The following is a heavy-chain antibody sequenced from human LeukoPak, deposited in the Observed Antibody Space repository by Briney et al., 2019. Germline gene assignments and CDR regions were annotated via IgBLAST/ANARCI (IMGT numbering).Heavy chain of an antibody. J-gene: IGHJ4*02. D-gene: IGHD3-3*01. V-gene: IGHV4-4*02. CDR2: IYHSGST. CDR3: ARGNYDFWSGERYYFDY. CDR1: GGSISSSNW. Sequence: SGTLSLTCAVSGGSISSSNWWSWVRQPPGMGLEWIGEIYHSGSTNYNPSLKSRVTISVDTSKNQFSLKLSSVTAADTAVYYCARGNYDFWSGERYYFDYWGQGTLVTVSS.